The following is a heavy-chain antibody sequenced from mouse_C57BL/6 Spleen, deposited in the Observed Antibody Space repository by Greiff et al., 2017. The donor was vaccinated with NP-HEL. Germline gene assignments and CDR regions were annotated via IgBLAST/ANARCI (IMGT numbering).Heavy chain of an antibody. V-gene: IGHV5-15*01. Sequence: EVKVVESGGGLVQPGGSLKLSCAASGFTFRDYGMAWVRLAPRTGPEWVAFISNLAYSIYYADTVTGRFTISRENAKNTLYLEMSSLRSEDTAMYYCARRSYGSYWYFDVWGTGTTVTVSS. J-gene: IGHJ1*03. CDR2: ISNLAYSI. CDR1: GFTFRDYG. CDR3: ARRSYGSYWYFDV. D-gene: IGHD1-1*01.